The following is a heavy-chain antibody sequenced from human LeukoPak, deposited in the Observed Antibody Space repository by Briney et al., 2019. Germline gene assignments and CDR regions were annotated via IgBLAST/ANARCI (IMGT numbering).Heavy chain of an antibody. Sequence: GGSLRLSCAASGFTLSSYWMSWVRQAPGKGLEWVSSISSSSSYISYADSVKGRFTISRDNAKNSLDLQMNSLRAEDTAVYYCAIDRYSSGWYTFDYWGQGTLVTVSS. J-gene: IGHJ4*02. CDR2: ISSSSSYI. V-gene: IGHV3-21*01. CDR1: GFTLSSYW. CDR3: AIDRYSSGWYTFDY. D-gene: IGHD6-19*01.